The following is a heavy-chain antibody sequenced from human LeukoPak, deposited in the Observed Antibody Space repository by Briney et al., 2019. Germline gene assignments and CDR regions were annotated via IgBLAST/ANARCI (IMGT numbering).Heavy chain of an antibody. V-gene: IGHV3-30-3*01. J-gene: IGHJ4*02. Sequence: GGSLRLSCAASGFTFSSYAMHWVRQAPGKGLEWVAVISYDGSNKYYADSVKGRFTISRDNSKNTLYLQMNSLRAEDTAVYYCARDIGEMATTNYLFDYWGQGTLVTVSS. D-gene: IGHD5-24*01. CDR2: ISYDGSNK. CDR3: ARDIGEMATTNYLFDY. CDR1: GFTFSSYA.